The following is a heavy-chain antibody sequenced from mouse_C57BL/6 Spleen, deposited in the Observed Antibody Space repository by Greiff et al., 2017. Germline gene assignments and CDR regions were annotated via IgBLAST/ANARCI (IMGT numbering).Heavy chain of an antibody. Sequence: VQLQQSGAELVRPGASVKLSCTASGFNIKDDYMHWVKQRPEKGLEWIGWIDPENGDTEYASKFQGKATITAATSSNTAYLQLSILTSEDTAVYSCTRLNYVSSYRFAYWGQGTLVTVSA. V-gene: IGHV14-4*01. CDR1: GFNIKDDY. J-gene: IGHJ3*01. CDR3: TRLNYVSSYRFAY. CDR2: IDPENGDT. D-gene: IGHD1-1*01.